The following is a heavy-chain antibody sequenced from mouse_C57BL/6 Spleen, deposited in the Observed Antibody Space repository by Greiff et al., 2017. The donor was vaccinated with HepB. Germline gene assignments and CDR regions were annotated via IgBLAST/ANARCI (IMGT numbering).Heavy chain of an antibody. J-gene: IGHJ3*01. CDR1: GYTFTSYW. CDR2: IYPSDSET. V-gene: IGHV1-61*01. D-gene: IGHD2-5*01. Sequence: QVQLQQPGAELVRPGSSVKLSCKASGYTFTSYWMDWVKQRPGQGLEWIGNIYPSDSETHYNQKFKDKATLTVDKSSSTAYMQLSSLTSEDSAVYYCARRAYYSNYEAYWGQGTLVTVSA. CDR3: ARRAYYSNYEAY.